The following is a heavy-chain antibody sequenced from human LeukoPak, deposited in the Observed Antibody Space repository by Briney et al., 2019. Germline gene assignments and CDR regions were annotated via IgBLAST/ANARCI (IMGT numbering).Heavy chain of an antibody. D-gene: IGHD3-22*01. Sequence: GGSLRLSCAASGFTFSYYGMHWVRQAPDKGLEWVAFLQKDGSDIHYADSVEGRFTISRDNSKNTLYLQMNSLRAEDTAVYYCARRYYYDSSGYYLDYWGQGTLVTVSS. CDR2: LQKDGSDI. V-gene: IGHV3-30*19. CDR3: ARRYYYDSSGYYLDY. CDR1: GFTFSYYG. J-gene: IGHJ4*02.